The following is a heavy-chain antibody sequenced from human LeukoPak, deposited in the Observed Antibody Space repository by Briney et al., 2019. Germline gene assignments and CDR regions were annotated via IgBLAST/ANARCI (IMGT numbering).Heavy chain of an antibody. CDR1: GFTFSSYG. CDR3: AKVTRRPTQGVRGGEYYFDY. Sequence: PGRSLRLSCAASGFTFSSYGMHWVRQAPGKGPEWVAVISYDGSNKYYADSVKGRFTISRDNSKNTLYLQMNSLRAEDTAVYYCAKVTRRPTQGVRGGEYYFDYWGQGTLVTVSS. V-gene: IGHV3-30*18. D-gene: IGHD3-10*01. CDR2: ISYDGSNK. J-gene: IGHJ4*02.